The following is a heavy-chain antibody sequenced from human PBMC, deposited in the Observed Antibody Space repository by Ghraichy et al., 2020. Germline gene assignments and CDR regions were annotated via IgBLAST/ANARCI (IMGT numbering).Heavy chain of an antibody. V-gene: IGHV3-30*03. CDR2: IAPDGINE. J-gene: IGHJ5*02. CDR1: GFTFSSYG. D-gene: IGHD2/OR15-2a*01. Sequence: GGSLRLVCEGSGFTFSSYGIHWVRQAPGKGLEWVAVIAPDGINEYYAESVEGRFTISRDNSKNTVYLQMSRLRAEDTAVYYCARGRLYVQNWFDPWGQGTVV. CDR3: ARGRLYVQNWFDP.